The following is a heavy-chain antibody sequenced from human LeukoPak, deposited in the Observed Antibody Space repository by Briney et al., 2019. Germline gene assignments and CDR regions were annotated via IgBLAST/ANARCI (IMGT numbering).Heavy chain of an antibody. D-gene: IGHD1-1*01. Sequence: GGSLRLSCAASGFTFNNYAMSWVRQAPGKGPEWVSGISGSGGNSYYADSVKGRFTISRDNSKNTLYLQMNSLRADDTAVYYCARALSQELIRYSQDWGQGALVSVSS. J-gene: IGHJ1*01. CDR2: ISGSGGNS. V-gene: IGHV3-23*01. CDR1: GFTFNNYA. CDR3: ARALSQELIRYSQD.